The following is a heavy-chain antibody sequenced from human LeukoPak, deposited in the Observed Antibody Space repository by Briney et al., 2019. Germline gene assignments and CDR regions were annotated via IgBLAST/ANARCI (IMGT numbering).Heavy chain of an antibody. Sequence: GGSLRLSCAASGFTFSTYWMSWVRQAPGKGLEWVANIKQDGSEKNCVDSVKGRFTISRDNAKSSLYLQMNSLRDEDTAVYYCACARSGGAYLDYWGQGTLVTVSS. CDR2: IKQDGSEK. CDR1: GFTFSTYW. D-gene: IGHD5-12*01. CDR3: ACARSGGAYLDY. J-gene: IGHJ4*02. V-gene: IGHV3-7*01.